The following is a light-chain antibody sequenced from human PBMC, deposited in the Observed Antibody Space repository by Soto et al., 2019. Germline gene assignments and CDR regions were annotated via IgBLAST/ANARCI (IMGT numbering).Light chain of an antibody. CDR2: GDS. J-gene: IGLJ2*01. CDR1: NSNIGAGYD. Sequence: QSVLTQPPSVSGAPGQRVTISCTGSNSNIGAGYDVHWYQQFPGTAPKLLIYGDSNRPSGVPDRFSGSKSGTSASLAITGLQAEDEADYSCQSYDSSLTGDVVFGGGTKLTVL. CDR3: QSYDSSLTGDVV. V-gene: IGLV1-40*01.